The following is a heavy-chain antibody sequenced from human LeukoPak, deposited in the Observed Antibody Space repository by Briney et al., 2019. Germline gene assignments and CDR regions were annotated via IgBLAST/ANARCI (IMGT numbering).Heavy chain of an antibody. Sequence: GGSLRLSCAASGFIFSNAWMSWVRQAPGKGLEWVGHTESKVDGGTPYYAAPVKGRFIISRDDSRSTLYLQMNSLKTEDTAVYYCTTHRDYSSGFNFDYWGQGALVTVSS. CDR2: TESKVDGGTP. D-gene: IGHD6-19*01. V-gene: IGHV3-15*04. CDR1: GFIFSNAW. CDR3: TTHRDYSSGFNFDY. J-gene: IGHJ4*02.